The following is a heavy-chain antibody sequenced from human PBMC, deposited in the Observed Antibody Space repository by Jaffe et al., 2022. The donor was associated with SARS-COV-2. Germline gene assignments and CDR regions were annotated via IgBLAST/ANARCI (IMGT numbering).Heavy chain of an antibody. CDR2: VYYTGNT. CDR3: ARRVATKPMYGFDF. D-gene: IGHD5-12*01. J-gene: IGHJ4*02. Sequence: QVQLQESGPGLVKPSETLSLTCIVSGGSINTYYWTWIRQAPGKGLEWIGYVYYTGNTNSNPSLKSRVIISLDTSKNQFSLKLSSVTAADTAVYYCARRVATKPMYGFDFWGQGALVTVSS. CDR1: GGSINTYY. V-gene: IGHV4-59*01.